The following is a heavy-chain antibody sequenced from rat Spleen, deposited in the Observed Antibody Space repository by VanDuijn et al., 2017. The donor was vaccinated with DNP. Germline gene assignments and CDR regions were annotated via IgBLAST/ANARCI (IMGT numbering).Heavy chain of an antibody. CDR2: IIYDGSRT. J-gene: IGHJ2*01. V-gene: IGHV5S10*01. CDR3: ATPGGIRAHYFDY. CDR1: GFTFSDYN. Sequence: EVQLVESGGGLVQPGRSLKLSCAASGFTFSDYNMAWVRQAPKKGLEWVATIIYDGSRTYYRDSVKGRFTISRDNAKSTLYLQMDSLRSEDTATYYCATPGGIRAHYFDYWGQGVMVTVSS. D-gene: IGHD1-11*01.